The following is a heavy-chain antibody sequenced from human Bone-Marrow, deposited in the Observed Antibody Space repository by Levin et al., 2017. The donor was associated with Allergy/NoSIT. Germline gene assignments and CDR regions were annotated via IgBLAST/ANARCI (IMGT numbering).Heavy chain of an antibody. V-gene: IGHV3-21*01. J-gene: IGHJ5*02. CDR3: ARGNGDYSSNWFGP. D-gene: IGHD4-17*01. CDR2: ITSYSKYI. CDR1: GFTLHNYG. Sequence: TPGGSLRLSCAASGFTLHNYGMSWVRQAPGKGLEWVASITSYSKYIEYADAVKGRFIISRDNAKSSLFLEMNSLRVEDTAVYYCARGNGDYSSNWFGPWGQGTLVTVSS.